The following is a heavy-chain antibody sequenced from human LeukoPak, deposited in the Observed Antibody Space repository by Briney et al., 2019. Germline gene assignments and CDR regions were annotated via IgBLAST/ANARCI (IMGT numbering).Heavy chain of an antibody. D-gene: IGHD2-21*02. V-gene: IGHV3-48*03. CDR2: IRASGRTN. J-gene: IGHJ6*03. CDR3: ARAQGDRYLLYHYYYYMDV. Sequence: GGSLRLSGAASGFTVSSYAMSWVRKAPGNGREGGAHIRASGRTNYYAYSVKVRFTISSYNGDTSLVLEMDGLTVDATAVYFCARAQGDRYLLYHYYYYMDVWGQGTTVTISS. CDR1: GFTVSSYA.